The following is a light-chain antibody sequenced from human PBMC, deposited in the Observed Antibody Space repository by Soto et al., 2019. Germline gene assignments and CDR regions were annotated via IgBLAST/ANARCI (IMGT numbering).Light chain of an antibody. CDR2: GAS. Sequence: EIVLTQSPGTLSLSPGERATLSCRASQSVSSSYLAWYQQKPGQAPRLLIYGASSRATGIPDRFSGSGSGTDFTLTISRLEPEDFAVYFCQQYDSSPLFGPGTKVDF. CDR3: QQYDSSPL. CDR1: QSVSSSY. J-gene: IGKJ3*01. V-gene: IGKV3-20*01.